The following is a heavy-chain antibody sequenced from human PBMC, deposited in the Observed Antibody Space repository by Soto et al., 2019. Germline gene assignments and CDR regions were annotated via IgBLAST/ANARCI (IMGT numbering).Heavy chain of an antibody. D-gene: IGHD1-1*01. Sequence: SETLSLTCTVSGGSISSYYWSWIRQHPGKGLEWIRYIYYSGSTNYNPSLKSRVTISVDTSKNQFSLKLTSVSSVFRLYLQMNSLKTEDTAVYYCAKRATGTYFDYWGQGTLVTVSS. CDR3: NSLKTEDTAVYYCAKRATGTYFDY. J-gene: IGHJ4*02. CDR2: IYYSGST. V-gene: IGHV4-59*01. CDR1: GGSISSYY.